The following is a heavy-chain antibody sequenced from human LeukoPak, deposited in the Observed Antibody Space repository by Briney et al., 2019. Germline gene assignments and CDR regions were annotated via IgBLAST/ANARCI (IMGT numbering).Heavy chain of an antibody. D-gene: IGHD3-22*01. CDR2: IIPILGIA. CDR3: ARDKLTEYYYDSSGYYLDP. J-gene: IGHJ5*02. Sequence: ASVKVSCKASGGTFSSYAISWVRQAPGQGLEWMGRIIPILGIANYAQKFQGRVTITADKSTSTAYRELSSLRSEDTAVYYCARDKLTEYYYDSSGYYLDPWGQGTLVTVSS. CDR1: GGTFSSYA. V-gene: IGHV1-69*04.